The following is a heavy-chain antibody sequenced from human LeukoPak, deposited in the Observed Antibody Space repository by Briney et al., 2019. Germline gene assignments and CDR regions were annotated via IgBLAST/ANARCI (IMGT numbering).Heavy chain of an antibody. CDR2: INPNSGGT. Sequence: ASVKVSCKASGYTFTGYYMHWVRQAPGQGLEWMGWINPNSGGTNYAQKFQGRGTMTRDTSISTAYMELSRLRSDDTAVYYCARDITGTTLIPFDYWGQGTLVTVSS. J-gene: IGHJ4*02. CDR3: ARDITGTTLIPFDY. V-gene: IGHV1-2*02. CDR1: GYTFTGYY. D-gene: IGHD1-20*01.